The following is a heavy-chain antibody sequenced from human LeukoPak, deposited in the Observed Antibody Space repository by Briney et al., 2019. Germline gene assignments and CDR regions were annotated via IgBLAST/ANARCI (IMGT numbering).Heavy chain of an antibody. CDR3: ARDLSGGPYDSSGWSAFDI. D-gene: IGHD3-22*01. J-gene: IGHJ3*02. V-gene: IGHV3-21*01. CDR2: ISSSSSYI. Sequence: GGSLRLSCAASGFTFSSYSMNWVRQAPGKGLEWVSSISSSSSYIYYADSVKGRFTISRDNAKNPLYLQMNSLSAEDTAVYYRARDLSGGPYDSSGWSAFDIWGQGTMVTVSS. CDR1: GFTFSSYS.